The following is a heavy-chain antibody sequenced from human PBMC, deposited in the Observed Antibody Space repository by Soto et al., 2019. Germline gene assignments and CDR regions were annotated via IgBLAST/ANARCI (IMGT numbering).Heavy chain of an antibody. CDR2: IVVGSGNT. D-gene: IGHD1-26*01. V-gene: IGHV1-58*02. Sequence: QMQLVQSGPEVKKPGTSVKVSCKASGFTFTSSAMQWVRQARGQRLEWIGWIVVGSGNTNYAQKFQERATITRDMSTSPAYMELSSLRSEDTAVYYCAAEYSGSSGWTFDIWGQGTMVTVSS. J-gene: IGHJ3*02. CDR3: AAEYSGSSGWTFDI. CDR1: GFTFTSSA.